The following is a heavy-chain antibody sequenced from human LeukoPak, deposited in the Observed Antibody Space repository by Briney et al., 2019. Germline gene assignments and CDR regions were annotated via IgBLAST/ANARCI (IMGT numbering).Heavy chain of an antibody. J-gene: IGHJ5*02. CDR3: AVMYSSSWYWFDP. V-gene: IGHV4-59*08. D-gene: IGHD6-13*01. CDR1: GGSISSDY. CDR2: IYYSGST. Sequence: SETLSLTCAVSGGSISSDYWNWIRQPPGKGLEWIGYIYYSGSTNYNPSLKSRVTISVDTSKTQFSLKLSSATAADTAVYYCAVMYSSSWYWFDPWGQGTLVTVSS.